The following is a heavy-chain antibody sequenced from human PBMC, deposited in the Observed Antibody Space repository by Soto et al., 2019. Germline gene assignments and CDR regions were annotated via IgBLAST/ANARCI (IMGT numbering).Heavy chain of an antibody. CDR3: ERRVIGSSRAFDI. J-gene: IGHJ3*02. Sequence: PXGCLTLACAASGFAFSSHPVSWVRQAPEKGLEWVAGISDGVDLTYNADSVRGRFTISRDNSRNTLYLQMNSLRAEDTAVYYCERRVIGSSRAFDIWGQRTMVTVSS. CDR2: ISDGVDLT. D-gene: IGHD3-10*01. V-gene: IGHV3-23*01. CDR1: GFAFSSHP.